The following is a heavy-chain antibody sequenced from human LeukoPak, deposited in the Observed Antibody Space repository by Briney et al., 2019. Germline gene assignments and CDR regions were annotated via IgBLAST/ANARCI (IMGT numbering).Heavy chain of an antibody. V-gene: IGHV3-48*02. D-gene: IGHD3-22*01. CDR1: GFTFSSYS. Sequence: GGSLRLSCAASGFTFSSYSMNWVRQAPGKGLEWVSYISSSSSTIYYADSVKGRFTISRDNAKNSPYLQMNSLRDEDTAVYYCARDHPNYYDSSGLWGQGTLVTVSS. J-gene: IGHJ4*02. CDR3: ARDHPNYYDSSGL. CDR2: ISSSSSTI.